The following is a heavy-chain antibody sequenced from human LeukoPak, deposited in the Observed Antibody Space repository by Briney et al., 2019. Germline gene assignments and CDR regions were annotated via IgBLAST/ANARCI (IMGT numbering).Heavy chain of an antibody. J-gene: IGHJ4*02. D-gene: IGHD3-3*01. CDR2: ISGYSGNT. V-gene: IGHV1-18*01. Sequence: ASVKVSCKASAYTFTSYSITWVRQAPGQGLEWMGWISGYSGNTNYAQKFQGRVTMTTDTSTRTAYMELRSLRSDDTAVYYCARESRGNTDVGVAMTFDYWGQGTLVTVSS. CDR1: AYTFTSYS. CDR3: ARESRGNTDVGVAMTFDY.